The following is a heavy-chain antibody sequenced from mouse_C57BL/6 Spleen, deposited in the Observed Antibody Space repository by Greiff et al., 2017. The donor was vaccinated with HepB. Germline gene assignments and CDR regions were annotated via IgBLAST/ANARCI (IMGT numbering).Heavy chain of an antibody. V-gene: IGHV1-52*01. Sequence: QVHVKQPGAELVRPGSSVKLSCKASGYTFTSYWMHWVKQRPIQGLEWIGNIDPSDSETHYNQKFKDKATLTVDKSSSTAYMQLSSLTSEDSAVYYCARWDGYYGFAYWGQGTLVTVSA. CDR1: GYTFTSYW. J-gene: IGHJ3*01. CDR3: ARWDGYYGFAY. CDR2: IDPSDSET. D-gene: IGHD2-3*01.